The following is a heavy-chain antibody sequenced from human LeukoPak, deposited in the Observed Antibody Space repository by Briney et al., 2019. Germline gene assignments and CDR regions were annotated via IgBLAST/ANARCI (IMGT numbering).Heavy chain of an antibody. J-gene: IGHJ4*02. V-gene: IGHV3-23*01. CDR3: AKEHMAAAVYYFDY. CDR1: GFTFSNYA. D-gene: IGHD6-13*01. Sequence: GGSLRLSCAASGFTFSNYAISWVGQAPGKGLEWVSSFNPSSGSTYYADSVKGRFTISEDKSKNTLYLQMNSLRAEDTALYYCAKEHMAAAVYYFDYWGQGTLVTVSS. CDR2: FNPSSGST.